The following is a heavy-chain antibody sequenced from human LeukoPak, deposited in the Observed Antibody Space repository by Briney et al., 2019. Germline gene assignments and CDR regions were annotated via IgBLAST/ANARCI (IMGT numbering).Heavy chain of an antibody. CDR1: GGSFSGYY. Sequence: PSETLSLTCAVYGGSFSGYYWSWIRQPPGKGLEWIGSIYYSGSTYYNPSLKSRVTISVDTSKNQFSLKLSSVTAADTAVYYCARGVAAAGTPPHNWFDPWGQGTLVTVSS. D-gene: IGHD6-13*01. CDR3: ARGVAAAGTPPHNWFDP. CDR2: IYYSGST. J-gene: IGHJ5*02. V-gene: IGHV4-34*01.